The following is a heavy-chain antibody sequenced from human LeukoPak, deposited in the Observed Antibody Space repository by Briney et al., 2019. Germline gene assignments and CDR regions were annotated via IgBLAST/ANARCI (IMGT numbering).Heavy chain of an antibody. CDR2: IKQDGSEK. J-gene: IGHJ4*02. CDR1: GFTFISYW. CDR3: ARVFGVTSGSYYYFDY. D-gene: IGHD1-26*01. V-gene: IGHV3-7*01. Sequence: PGGSLRLSCAASGFTFISYWMSWVRQPPGKGLEWLANIKQDGSEKYYVDSVKGRSTISRDNAKNSLYLQMNSLRAEDTAVYYCARVFGVTSGSYYYFDYWGQGTLVTVSS.